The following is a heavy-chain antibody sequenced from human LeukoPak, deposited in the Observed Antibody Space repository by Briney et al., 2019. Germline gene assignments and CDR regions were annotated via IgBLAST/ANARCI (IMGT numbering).Heavy chain of an antibody. V-gene: IGHV3-23*01. CDR3: AKYVGSGTCPDY. CDR2: ISGSGGNT. CDR1: GFTFSYYV. D-gene: IGHD2-15*01. J-gene: IGHJ4*02. Sequence: PGGSLRLSCAASGFTFSYYVMGWVRQAPGKGLDWVSSISGSGGNTYYADSVKGRFSISRGNSKNTLYLQMNSLRAEDTALYYCAKYVGSGTCPDYWGQGTLVTVSS.